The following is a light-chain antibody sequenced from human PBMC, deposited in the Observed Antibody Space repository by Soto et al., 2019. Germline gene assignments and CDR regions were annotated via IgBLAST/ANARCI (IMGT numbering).Light chain of an antibody. V-gene: IGLV2-14*01. Sequence: QSALTQPASVSGSPGQSITISCTGTSSDIGVYNSVSWYQQHPGKAPKLMIYEVSNRPSGVSNRFSASKSGNTASLTISGLQAEDEADYYCSSRTTSNPYVFGAGTKLTVL. J-gene: IGLJ1*01. CDR1: SSDIGVYNS. CDR3: SSRTTSNPYV. CDR2: EVS.